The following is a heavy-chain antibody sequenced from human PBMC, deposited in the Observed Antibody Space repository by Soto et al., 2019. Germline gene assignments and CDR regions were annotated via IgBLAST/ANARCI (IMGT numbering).Heavy chain of an antibody. Sequence: QVQLVQSGAEVKKPGSSVKVSCKASGGTFSSYTISWVRQAPGQRLEWMGRIIPILGIANYAQKFQGRVTITADKSTSTAYMELSSLRSEDTVVYYCARDARSSFDWFDPWGQGTLVTVSS. V-gene: IGHV1-69*08. CDR1: GGTFSSYT. CDR2: IIPILGIA. CDR3: ARDARSSFDWFDP. J-gene: IGHJ5*02.